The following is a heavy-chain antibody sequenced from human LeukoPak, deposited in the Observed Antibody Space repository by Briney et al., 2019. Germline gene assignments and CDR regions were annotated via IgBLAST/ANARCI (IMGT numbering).Heavy chain of an antibody. Sequence: ASVKVSCKASGYTFTSYDINWVRQATGQGLEWLGWMNPNSGNTGYAQNFQGRVTMTRNTSIDTAYMELSSLRYEDTAVYYCARDYYGSKSSSFDPWGQGTLVTVSS. CDR2: MNPNSGNT. CDR1: GYTFTSYD. V-gene: IGHV1-8*01. D-gene: IGHD3-10*01. CDR3: ARDYYGSKSSSFDP. J-gene: IGHJ5*02.